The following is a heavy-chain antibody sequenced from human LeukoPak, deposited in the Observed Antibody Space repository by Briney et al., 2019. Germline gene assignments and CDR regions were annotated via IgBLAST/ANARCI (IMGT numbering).Heavy chain of an antibody. D-gene: IGHD3-22*01. J-gene: IGHJ6*02. CDR2: ISAYNGNT. V-gene: IGHV1-18*01. CDR3: ARGYYYDSSGYYYYYGMDV. Sequence: ASVTVSCKASGYTFTSYGISWVRQAPGQGLEWMGWISAYNGNTNYAQKLQGRVTMTTDTSTSTAYMELRSLRSDDTAVYYCARGYYYDSSGYYYYYGMDVWGQGTTVTVSS. CDR1: GYTFTSYG.